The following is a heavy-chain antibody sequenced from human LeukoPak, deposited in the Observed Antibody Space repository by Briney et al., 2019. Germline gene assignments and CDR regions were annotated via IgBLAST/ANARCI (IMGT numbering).Heavy chain of an antibody. J-gene: IGHJ4*02. CDR1: GYIVTSYW. CDR2: IYPGDSDT. Sequence: GESLKISCKGSGYIVTSYWIAWVRQMPGKGLEWMGIIYPGDSDTRYSPSFQGQVTISADKSISTAYLQWSSLKASDTGMYYCARRSGSFQGDYNFDYWGQGTLVTVSS. V-gene: IGHV5-51*01. D-gene: IGHD1-26*01. CDR3: ARRSGSFQGDYNFDY.